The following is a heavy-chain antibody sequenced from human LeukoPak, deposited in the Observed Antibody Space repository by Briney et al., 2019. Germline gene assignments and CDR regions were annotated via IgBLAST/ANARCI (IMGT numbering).Heavy chain of an antibody. CDR2: VYTGGST. CDR3: AGCRWNYHYFEH. Sequence: GGSLRLSCAASGFTVSSNYMTWVRQAPGKGLECVSVVYTGGSTFYADSVEGRFTISRDNSKNTLYLHMSSLRPEDTAVYYCAGCRWNYHYFEHWGQGTLVTVSS. J-gene: IGHJ4*02. V-gene: IGHV3-66*01. CDR1: GFTVSSNY. D-gene: IGHD1-7*01.